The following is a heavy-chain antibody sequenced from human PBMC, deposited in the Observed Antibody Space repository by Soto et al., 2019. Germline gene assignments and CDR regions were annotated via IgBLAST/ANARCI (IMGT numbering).Heavy chain of an antibody. CDR1: GGSFSGYY. V-gene: IGHV4-34*01. Sequence: SETLSLTCAVYGGSFSGYYWSWIRQPPGKGLEWIGEINHSGSTNYNPSLKSRVTISVDTSKNQFSLKLSSVTAADTAVYYCARGRRYNWNDWALDYYYYMDVWGKGTTVTVSS. CDR3: ARGRRYNWNDWALDYYYYMDV. CDR2: INHSGST. J-gene: IGHJ6*03. D-gene: IGHD1-1*01.